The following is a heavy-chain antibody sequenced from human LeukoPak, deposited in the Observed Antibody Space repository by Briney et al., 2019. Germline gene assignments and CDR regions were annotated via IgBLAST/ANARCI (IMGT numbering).Heavy chain of an antibody. CDR3: ARMPLVGGFDY. CDR1: GGSFSGYY. V-gene: IGHV4-34*01. CDR2: INHSGST. D-gene: IGHD2-21*01. Sequence: PSETLSLTCAVYGGSFSGYYWSWIRQPPGKGLEWVGEINHSGSTNYNPSLKSRVTISVDTSKNQFSLKLSSVTAADTAVYYCARMPLVGGFDYWGQGTLVTVSS. J-gene: IGHJ4*02.